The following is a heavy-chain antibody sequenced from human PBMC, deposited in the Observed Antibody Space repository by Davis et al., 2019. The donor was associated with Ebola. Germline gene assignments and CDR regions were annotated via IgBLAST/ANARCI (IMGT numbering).Heavy chain of an antibody. J-gene: IGHJ2*01. CDR1: GYTFTNYG. V-gene: IGHV1-18*04. Sequence: AASVKVSCKASGYTFTNYGITWVRQAPGQGLEWMGWINPHNGNTNYAQNVQGRVIMTSDTATTTAYMELSSLKASDTAMYYCARPMTNYWYFDLWGRGTLVTVSS. CDR3: ARPMTNYWYFDL. CDR2: INPHNGNT.